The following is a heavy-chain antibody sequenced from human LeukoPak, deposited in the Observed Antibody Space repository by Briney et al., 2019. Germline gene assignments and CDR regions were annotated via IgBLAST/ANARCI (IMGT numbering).Heavy chain of an antibody. CDR3: ARDQEAFDY. CDR2: IYPRDGRT. V-gene: IGHV1-46*01. Sequence: ASVKVSCKASGYSFTSNYIHWVRQAPGQGLEWMGMIYPRDGRTSYAQKFQGRVTVTRDTSTSTVHMELSGLRSEDTAVYYCARDQEAFDYWGQGTLVTVSS. J-gene: IGHJ4*02. CDR1: GYSFTSNY.